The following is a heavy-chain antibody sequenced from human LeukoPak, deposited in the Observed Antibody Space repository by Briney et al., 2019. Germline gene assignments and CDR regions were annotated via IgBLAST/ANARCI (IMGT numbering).Heavy chain of an antibody. V-gene: IGHV3-48*03. J-gene: IGHJ3*02. CDR2: ISSSGSTI. CDR3: ARDKSVTMIASAFDI. Sequence: GGSLRLSCAASGFTFSSYEMNWVRRAPGKGLEWVSYISSSGSTIYYADSVKGRFTISRDSAKNSLYLQMNSLRAEDTAVYYCARDKSVTMIASAFDIWGQGTMVTVSS. D-gene: IGHD3-22*01. CDR1: GFTFSSYE.